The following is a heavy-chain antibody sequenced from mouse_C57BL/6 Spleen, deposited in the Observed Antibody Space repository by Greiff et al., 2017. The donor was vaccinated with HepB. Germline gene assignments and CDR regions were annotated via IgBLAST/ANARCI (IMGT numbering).Heavy chain of an antibody. Sequence: EVQLQQSGPELVKPGASVKMSCKASGYTFTDYNMHWVKQSHGKSLEWIGYINPNNGGTSYNQKFKGKATLTVNKSSSTAYMELRSLTSEDSAVYYCASPLWLRGARDYWGQGTSVTVSS. CDR2: INPNNGGT. CDR1: GYTFTDYN. V-gene: IGHV1-22*01. CDR3: ASPLWLRGARDY. D-gene: IGHD2-2*01. J-gene: IGHJ4*01.